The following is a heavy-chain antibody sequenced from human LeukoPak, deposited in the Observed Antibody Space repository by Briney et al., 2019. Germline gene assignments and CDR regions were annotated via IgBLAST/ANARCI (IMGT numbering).Heavy chain of an antibody. CDR2: ISAYNGNT. CDR1: GYTFTSYG. V-gene: IGHV1-18*01. CDR3: ARLDSEPAVWPFSLGYYYYGMDV. D-gene: IGHD3-16*01. Sequence: AASVSVSCKASGYTFTSYGISWVRQAPGQGLEWVGWISAYNGNTNYAQKLQGRVTMTTDTSTSTAYMELRSLRSDDTAVYYCARLDSEPAVWPFSLGYYYYGMDVWGQGTTVTV. J-gene: IGHJ6*02.